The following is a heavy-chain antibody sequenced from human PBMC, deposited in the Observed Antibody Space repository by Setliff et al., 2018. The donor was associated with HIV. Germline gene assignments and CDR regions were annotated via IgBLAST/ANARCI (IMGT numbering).Heavy chain of an antibody. J-gene: IGHJ4*02. V-gene: IGHV1-2*02. Sequence: ASVKVSCKTSGYIFSAYYLHWLRRAPGQGLEWMGWISYSSGDTNYAEKFQGRVTMTRDTSINTVYMDLNTLTSDDTAVYYCALANIVSTARWNHWGRGTRVTVSS. CDR2: ISYSSGDT. D-gene: IGHD1-1*01. CDR3: ALANIVSTARWNH. CDR1: GYIFSAYY.